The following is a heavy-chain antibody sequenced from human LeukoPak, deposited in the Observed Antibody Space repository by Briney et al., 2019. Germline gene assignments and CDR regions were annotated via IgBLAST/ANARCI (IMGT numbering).Heavy chain of an antibody. CDR1: GGSTSSYY. CDR2: IYYSGST. CDR3: ARLSSGYYPYFDY. Sequence: SETLSLTCTVSGGSTSSYYWSWIRQPPGKGLEWIGYIYYSGSTNYNPSLKSRVTISVDTSKNQFSLKLSSVTAADTAVYYCARLSSGYYPYFDYWGQGTLVTVSS. D-gene: IGHD3-22*01. V-gene: IGHV4-59*08. J-gene: IGHJ4*02.